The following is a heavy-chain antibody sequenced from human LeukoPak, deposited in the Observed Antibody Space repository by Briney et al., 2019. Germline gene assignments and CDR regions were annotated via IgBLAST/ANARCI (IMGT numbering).Heavy chain of an antibody. J-gene: IGHJ4*02. V-gene: IGHV1-69*04. CDR1: GGTFSSYA. CDR3: ARGDSSGWLDY. D-gene: IGHD6-19*01. Sequence: RWASVKVSCKASGGTFSSYAISWVRQAPGQGLEWMGRIIPILGIANYAQKFQGRVTITADKSTSTAYMELSSLRSEDTAVYYCARGDSSGWLDYWGQGTLVTVSS. CDR2: IIPILGIA.